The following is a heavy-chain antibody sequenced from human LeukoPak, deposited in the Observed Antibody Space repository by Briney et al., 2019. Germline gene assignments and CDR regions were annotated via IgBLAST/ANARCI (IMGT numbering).Heavy chain of an antibody. CDR1: GYTFTGYY. J-gene: IGHJ4*02. V-gene: IGHV1-2*02. CDR3: ALYDFWSGYYTFDY. D-gene: IGHD3-3*01. CDR2: INPNSGGT. Sequence: ASVKVSCKASGYTFTGYYMHWVRQAPGQGLEWTGWINPNSGGTNYAQKFQGRVTMTRDTSISTGYMELSRLRSDDTAVYYCALYDFWSGYYTFDYWGQGTLLTVSS.